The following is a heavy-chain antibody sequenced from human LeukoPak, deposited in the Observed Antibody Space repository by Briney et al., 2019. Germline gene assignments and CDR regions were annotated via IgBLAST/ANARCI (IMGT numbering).Heavy chain of an antibody. CDR2: INPNSGDT. CDR1: GYRFTGCY. J-gene: IGHJ4*02. V-gene: IGHV1-2*02. CDR3: AIASDWYYFDH. Sequence: ASVKVSCKAFGYRFTGCYIHWVRQAPGQGLEWMGWINPNSGDTNSAQKFQGRVTMTRDTSISTAYMELSRLKSDDTAVYYCAIASDWYYFDHWGQGTLVTVSS. D-gene: IGHD6-19*01.